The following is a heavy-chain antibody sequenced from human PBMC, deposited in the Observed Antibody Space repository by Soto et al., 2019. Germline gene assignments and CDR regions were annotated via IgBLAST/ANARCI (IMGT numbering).Heavy chain of an antibody. CDR2: IYYSGST. J-gene: IGHJ3*02. Sequence: SETLSLTCTVSGGSISSYYWSWIRQPPGKGLEWIGYIYYSGSTNYNPSLKSRVTISVDTSKNQFSLKLSSVTAADTAVYYCAREAQWELGAFDIWGQGTMVTVSS. CDR1: GGSISSYY. CDR3: AREAQWELGAFDI. D-gene: IGHD1-26*01. V-gene: IGHV4-59*01.